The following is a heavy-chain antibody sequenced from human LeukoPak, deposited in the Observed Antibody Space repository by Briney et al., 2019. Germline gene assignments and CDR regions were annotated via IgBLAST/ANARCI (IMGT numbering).Heavy chain of an antibody. D-gene: IGHD3-3*01. Sequence: PGGSLRLSCAASGFTFSSYWMHWVRQAPGEGLVWVSRINSDGSRTRYADSVKGRFTVSRDNAKNTLYLQMNSLRAEDTAVYYCARDRSRYDFWSATQAFDIWGQGTMVTVSS. CDR3: ARDRSRYDFWSATQAFDI. J-gene: IGHJ3*02. V-gene: IGHV3-74*01. CDR1: GFTFSSYW. CDR2: INSDGSRT.